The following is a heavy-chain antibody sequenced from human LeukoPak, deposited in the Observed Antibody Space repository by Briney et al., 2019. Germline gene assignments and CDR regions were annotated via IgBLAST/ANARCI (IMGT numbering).Heavy chain of an antibody. CDR3: AKAPVTSCRGAFCYPFDY. CDR2: ISSSSSYI. D-gene: IGHD2-15*01. J-gene: IGHJ4*02. CDR1: GFTFSSFT. Sequence: GGSLRLSCAASGFTFSSFTMNWVRQAPGKGLEWVSSISSSSSYIYSADSVKGRFTTSRDNARNSLYLRMNSLRAEDTAVYYCAKAPVTSCRGAFCYPFDYWGQGTLVTVSS. V-gene: IGHV3-21*01.